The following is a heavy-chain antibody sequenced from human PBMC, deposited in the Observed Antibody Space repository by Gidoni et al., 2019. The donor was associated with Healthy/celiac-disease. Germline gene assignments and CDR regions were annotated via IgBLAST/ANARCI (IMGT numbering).Heavy chain of an antibody. CDR1: GFTFSSYA. Sequence: QVQLVESGGGVVQPGRSLRLSCAASGFTFSSYAMHWVRQAPGKGLEWVAVISYDGSNKYYADSVKGRFTISRDNSKNTLYLQMNSLRAEDTAVYYCARGKQWLTKGLDYWGQGTLVTVSS. D-gene: IGHD6-19*01. CDR3: ARGKQWLTKGLDY. CDR2: ISYDGSNK. V-gene: IGHV3-30-3*01. J-gene: IGHJ4*02.